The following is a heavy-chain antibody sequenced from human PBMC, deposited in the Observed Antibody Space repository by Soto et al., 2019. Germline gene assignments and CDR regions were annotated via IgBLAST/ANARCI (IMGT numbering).Heavy chain of an antibody. CDR1: GGSISSSSYY. Sequence: LSLTCTVSGGSISSSSYYWGWIRQPPGKGLEWIGSIYYSGSTYYNPSLKSRVTISVDTSKNQFSLKLSSVTAADTAVYYCARLYSSGWYFDYWGQGTLVTVSS. V-gene: IGHV4-39*01. CDR3: ARLYSSGWYFDY. CDR2: IYYSGST. J-gene: IGHJ4*02. D-gene: IGHD6-19*01.